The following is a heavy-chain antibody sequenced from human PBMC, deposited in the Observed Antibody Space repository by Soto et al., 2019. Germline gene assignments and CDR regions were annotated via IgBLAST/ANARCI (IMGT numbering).Heavy chain of an antibody. Sequence: QVQLVQSGAEVKKPGASVKVSCNASGYTFSDHYIHWVRQAPGQGLEWMGWINPNSGDTQYAQKFQGRVTMTRDTSISTGYMELSRLRSDDAAMYYCARDREGVTGMIEHWGQGTLVIVSS. CDR1: GYTFSDHY. J-gene: IGHJ1*01. V-gene: IGHV1-2*02. CDR3: ARDREGVTGMIEH. CDR2: INPNSGDT. D-gene: IGHD7-27*01.